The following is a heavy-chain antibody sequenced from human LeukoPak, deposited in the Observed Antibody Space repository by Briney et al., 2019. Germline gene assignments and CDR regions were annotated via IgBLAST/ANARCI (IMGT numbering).Heavy chain of an antibody. D-gene: IGHD2-2*01. J-gene: IGHJ6*03. Sequence: PGESLKISCKGSGYSFTSYWIGWVRQMPGKGLEWMGIIYPGDSDTRYSPSFQGQVTISADKSISTAYLQWSSLKASDTAMYYCARGNNIVVVPAGGYILYYMDVWGKGTTVTVSS. CDR1: GYSFTSYW. CDR3: ARGNNIVVVPAGGYILYYMDV. CDR2: IYPGDSDT. V-gene: IGHV5-51*01.